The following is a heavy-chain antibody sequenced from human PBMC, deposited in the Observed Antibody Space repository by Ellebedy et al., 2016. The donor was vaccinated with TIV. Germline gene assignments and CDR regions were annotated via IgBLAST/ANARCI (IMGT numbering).Heavy chain of an antibody. CDR3: AKDLEWELPPAMFGMDV. J-gene: IGHJ6*02. Sequence: GESLKISXAASGFTFSSYAMSWVRQAPGKGLEWVSAISGSGGSTYYADSVKGRFTISRDNSKNTLYLQMNSLRAEDTAVYYCAKDLEWELPPAMFGMDVWGQGTTVTVSS. V-gene: IGHV3-23*01. CDR1: GFTFSSYA. CDR2: ISGSGGST. D-gene: IGHD1-26*01.